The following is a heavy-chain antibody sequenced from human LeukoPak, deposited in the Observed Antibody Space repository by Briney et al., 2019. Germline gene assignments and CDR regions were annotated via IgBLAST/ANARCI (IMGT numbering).Heavy chain of an antibody. D-gene: IGHD2-8*01. CDR2: IRYDGSNK. CDR1: GFTFSSYG. Sequence: QPGGSLRLSCAASGFTFSSYGMHWVRQAPGKGLEWVAVIRYDGSNKYYADSVKGRFTISRDNSKNTLYLQMNSLRAEDTAVYYCAKDRSPNLTQLIALHIDYWGQGTLVTVSS. J-gene: IGHJ4*02. V-gene: IGHV3-30*02. CDR3: AKDRSPNLTQLIALHIDY.